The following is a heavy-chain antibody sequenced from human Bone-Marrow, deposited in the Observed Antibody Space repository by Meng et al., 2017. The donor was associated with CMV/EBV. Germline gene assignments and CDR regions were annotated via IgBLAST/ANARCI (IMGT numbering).Heavy chain of an antibody. V-gene: IGHV3-48*04. CDR3: ARDRGSIGY. CDR1: GFTFSNAW. J-gene: IGHJ4*02. Sequence: GGSLRLSCAASGFTFSNAWMSWVRQAPGKGLEWVSYISSSSSTIYYADSVKGRFTISRDNAKNSLYLQMNSLRAEDTAVYYCARDRGSIGYWGQGTLVTVSS. CDR2: ISSSSSTI. D-gene: IGHD3-10*01.